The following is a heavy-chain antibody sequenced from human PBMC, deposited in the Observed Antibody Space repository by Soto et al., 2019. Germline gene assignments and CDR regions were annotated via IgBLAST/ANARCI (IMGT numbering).Heavy chain of an antibody. CDR3: ARLLLNSGGHINPNPSGMDV. D-gene: IGHD1-26*01. CDR2: IYPGESESDT. J-gene: IGHJ6*02. CDR1: GYRFNTYW. Sequence: GESLKISCKNSGYRFNTYWIGWVRQMPGKGLEWMGIIYPGESESDTRYSPSFQGHVTISADRSISTAYLQWSSLKASDTAIYYCARLLLNSGGHINPNPSGMDVWGQGTTVTVSS. V-gene: IGHV5-51*01.